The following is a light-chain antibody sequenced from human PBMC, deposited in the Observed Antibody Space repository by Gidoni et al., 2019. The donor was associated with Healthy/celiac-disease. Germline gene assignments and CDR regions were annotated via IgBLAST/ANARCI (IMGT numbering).Light chain of an antibody. CDR1: QSISSW. Sequence: DIQMTQSPSTLSASVGDRVTITCRASQSISSWLAWYQQKPVKAPKLLIYKASSLESGVPSKFSGSVSGTEFTLTISSLQPDDFATYYCQQYNSYLLTFGGGTKVEIK. CDR3: QQYNSYLLT. CDR2: KAS. J-gene: IGKJ4*01. V-gene: IGKV1-5*03.